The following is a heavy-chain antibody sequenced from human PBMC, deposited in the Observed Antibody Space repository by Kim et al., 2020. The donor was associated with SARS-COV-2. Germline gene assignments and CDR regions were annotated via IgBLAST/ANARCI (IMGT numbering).Heavy chain of an antibody. J-gene: IGHJ4*02. Sequence: GGSLRLSCAASGFPFTGYTMNWVRQAPGKGLEWVSGIIGSGGATYYADSVKGRFTISRDNSKNTLYLHMNTLRADDTAVYYCAKSFGGDRAYWGQGTLVT. V-gene: IGHV3-23*01. CDR2: IIGSGGAT. CDR3: AKSFGGDRAY. D-gene: IGHD2-21*01. CDR1: GFPFTGYT.